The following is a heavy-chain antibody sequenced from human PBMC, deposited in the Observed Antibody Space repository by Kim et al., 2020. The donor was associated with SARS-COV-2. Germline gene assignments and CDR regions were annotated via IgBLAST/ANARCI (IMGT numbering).Heavy chain of an antibody. J-gene: IGHJ3*02. CDR1: GGSISSSSYY. CDR3: ARRRCYSSGYYCDAFDI. V-gene: IGHV4-39*01. Sequence: SETLSLTCTVSGGSISSSSYYWGWIRQPPGKGLEWIGSIYYSGSTYYNPSLKSRVTISVDTSKNQFSLKLSSVTAADTAVYYCARRRCYSSGYYCDAFDIWGQGTMVTVSS. CDR2: IYYSGST. D-gene: IGHD3-22*01.